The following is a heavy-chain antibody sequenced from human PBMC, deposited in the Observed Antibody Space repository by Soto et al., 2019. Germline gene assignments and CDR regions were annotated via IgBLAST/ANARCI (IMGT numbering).Heavy chain of an antibody. V-gene: IGHV4-4*02. CDR2: IYRTGST. Sequence: SETLSLTCAVSCGSFTSNNWWTWVRQPPGQGLEWIGEIYRTGSTNYNPSLKSRVTISLDKSENQFSLKVTSLTAADTAVYYCASRDPGTSVDYWGQGTLGTVSS. J-gene: IGHJ4*02. CDR1: CGSFTSNNW. D-gene: IGHD1-7*01. CDR3: ASRDPGTSVDY.